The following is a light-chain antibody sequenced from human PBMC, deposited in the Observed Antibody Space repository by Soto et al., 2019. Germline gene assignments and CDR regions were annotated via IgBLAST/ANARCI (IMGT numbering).Light chain of an antibody. CDR3: QQYGSSPSWT. Sequence: EIVLTPSPGTLSLSPVERATLSCRASQSVSSSYLAWYQQKPGQAPRLLIYGASSRATVIPDRFSGSGSGTDFTLTISRLEPEDFAVYYCQQYGSSPSWTFGQGTKVDIK. CDR1: QSVSSSY. V-gene: IGKV3-20*01. J-gene: IGKJ1*01. CDR2: GAS.